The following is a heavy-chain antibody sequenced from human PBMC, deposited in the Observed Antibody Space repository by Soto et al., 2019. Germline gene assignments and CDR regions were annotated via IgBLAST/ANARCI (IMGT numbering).Heavy chain of an antibody. CDR3: AKDIDSSTTQGLQH. CDR2: ISWNSGSI. J-gene: IGHJ1*01. D-gene: IGHD2-2*01. V-gene: IGHV3-9*01. CDR1: GFTFDDYA. Sequence: EVQLVESGGGLVQPGRSLRLSCAASGFTFDDYAMHWVRQAPGKGLEWVSGISWNSGSIGYADSVKGRFTISRDNAKNSLYLQMNSLRAEDTALYDCAKDIDSSTTQGLQHWGQGTLVTVSS.